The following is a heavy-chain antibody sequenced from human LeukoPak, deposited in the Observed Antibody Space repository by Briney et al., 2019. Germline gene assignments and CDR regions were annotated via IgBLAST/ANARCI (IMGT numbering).Heavy chain of an antibody. D-gene: IGHD2-15*01. CDR1: GGSISSSKKY. J-gene: IGHJ2*01. Sequence: KPSETLSLTCNVSGGSISSSKKYWGWIRQPPGKGLEWIGSIYYSGSTYYNPSLKSRVTISVDTSKNQFSLKLSSVTAADTAVYFCARQGSIWWYAWYFDLWGRGTLVTGSS. V-gene: IGHV4-39*01. CDR3: ARQGSIWWYAWYFDL. CDR2: IYYSGST.